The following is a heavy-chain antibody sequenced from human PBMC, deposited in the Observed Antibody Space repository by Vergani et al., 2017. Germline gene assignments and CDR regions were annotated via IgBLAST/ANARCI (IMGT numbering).Heavy chain of an antibody. J-gene: IGHJ6*04. Sequence: QVQLVQSGAEVKKPGASVKVSCKVSGYTLTELSMHWVRQAPGKGLEWMGGFDPEDGETIYAQKFQGRVTMTEDTSTDTAYMELSRLRSDDTAVYYCARGGVIPIAHYYYYGMDVWGKGTTVTVSS. V-gene: IGHV1-24*01. D-gene: IGHD3-10*01. CDR1: GYTLTELS. CDR2: FDPEDGET. CDR3: ARGGVIPIAHYYYYGMDV.